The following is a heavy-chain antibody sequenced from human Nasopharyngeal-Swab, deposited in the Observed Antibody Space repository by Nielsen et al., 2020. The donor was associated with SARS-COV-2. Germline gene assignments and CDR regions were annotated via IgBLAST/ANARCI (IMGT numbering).Heavy chain of an antibody. V-gene: IGHV4-34*01. CDR1: GGSFSGSY. J-gene: IGHJ3*02. CDR3: ARGPALVIRKTLSSGFDI. Sequence: GSLRLSCAVFGGSFSGSYWSWIRQPPGRGLEWIGEINPSGSTMYIPSLKSRVTISVDTSKNQFSLNLTSVTAADTAMYYCARGPALVIRKTLSSGFDIWGQGTMVTVSS. CDR2: INPSGST. D-gene: IGHD3-10*01.